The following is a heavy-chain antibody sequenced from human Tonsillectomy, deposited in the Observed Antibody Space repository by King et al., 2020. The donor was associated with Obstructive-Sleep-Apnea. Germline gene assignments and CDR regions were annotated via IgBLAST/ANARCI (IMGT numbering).Heavy chain of an antibody. D-gene: IGHD5-24*01. CDR3: ARGGAPEMAANDY. Sequence: VQLQESGPGLVKPSETLSLTCTVSGGSISSYYWSWIRQPPGKGLEWIGYIYYSGSTNYNPSLKSRVTISVDTSKNQFSLKLSSVTAADTAVYYCARGGAPEMAANDYWGQGTLVTVSS. CDR1: GGSISSYY. CDR2: IYYSGST. V-gene: IGHV4-59*01. J-gene: IGHJ4*02.